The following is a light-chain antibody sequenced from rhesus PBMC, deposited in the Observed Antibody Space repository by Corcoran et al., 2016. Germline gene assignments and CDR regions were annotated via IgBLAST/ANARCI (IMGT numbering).Light chain of an antibody. V-gene: IGKV1-32*02. Sequence: DIQMSQSPSSLSASVGDRVTITCRASQGISSYLNWYQQKPGKAPNLLIYYANSLASGVPSRFSGSGSGTEFTLTISSLQPEDFATYYCQQGNSNPWTFGQGTKVEVK. CDR1: QGISSY. CDR2: YAN. CDR3: QQGNSNPWT. J-gene: IGKJ1*01.